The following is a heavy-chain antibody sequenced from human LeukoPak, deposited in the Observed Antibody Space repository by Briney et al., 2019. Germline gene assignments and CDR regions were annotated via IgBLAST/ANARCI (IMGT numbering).Heavy chain of an antibody. V-gene: IGHV1-8*01. J-gene: IGHJ4*02. CDR2: MNPNSGNT. CDR3: ARVTPDFWSGYRNY. CDR1: GYTFTSYD. D-gene: IGHD3-3*01. Sequence: ASVKVSCKASGYTFTSYDINWVRQATGQGLEWMGWMNPNSGNTGYAQKFQGRVTMTRNTSISTAYMELSSLRSGDTAVYYCARVTPDFWSGYRNYWGQGTLVTVSS.